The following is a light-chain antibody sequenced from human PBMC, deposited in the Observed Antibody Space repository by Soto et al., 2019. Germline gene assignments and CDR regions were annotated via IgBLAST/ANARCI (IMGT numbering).Light chain of an antibody. CDR3: QQRSSWPFT. CDR1: QSIGSY. Sequence: ELVLTPSPATLSLSPGERATLSCRASQSIGSYLAWYQQKPGQAPRLLIYSTSNRATGIPARFSGSGSGTDFTLTISSLETEDFALYYCQQRSSWPFTFGPGTRVDVK. CDR2: STS. V-gene: IGKV3-11*01. J-gene: IGKJ3*01.